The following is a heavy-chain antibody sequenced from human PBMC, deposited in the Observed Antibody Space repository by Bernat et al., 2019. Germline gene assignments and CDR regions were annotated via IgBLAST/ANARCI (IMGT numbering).Heavy chain of an antibody. V-gene: IGHV1-69*08. Sequence: QVQLVQSGAEVKKPGSSVKVSCKASGGTFSSYTISWVRQAPGQGLEWMGRIIPILGIANYAQKFQGRVTITADKSTSTAYMELSSLRSEDTAVYYCARDGYGSGSYYNAYYYYYMDVWGKGTTVTVSS. D-gene: IGHD3-10*01. CDR2: IIPILGIA. CDR3: ARDGYGSGSYYNAYYYYYMDV. CDR1: GGTFSSYT. J-gene: IGHJ6*03.